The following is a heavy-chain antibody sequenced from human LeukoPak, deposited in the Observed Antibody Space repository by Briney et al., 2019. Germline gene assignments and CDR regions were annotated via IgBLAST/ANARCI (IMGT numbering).Heavy chain of an antibody. CDR1: GDSVSSNSAA. J-gene: IGHJ6*02. CDR3: AREGNYDFWSGYYSSFYYYYGMDV. Sequence: SQTLSLTCAISGDSVSSNSAAWNWIRQSPSRGLEWLGRTYYRSKWYHDYAVSVKSRITINPDTSKNQFSLQLNSVTPEDTAVYYCAREGNYDFWSGYYSSFYYYYGMDVWGQGTTVTVSS. CDR2: TYYRSKWYH. V-gene: IGHV6-1*01. D-gene: IGHD3-3*01.